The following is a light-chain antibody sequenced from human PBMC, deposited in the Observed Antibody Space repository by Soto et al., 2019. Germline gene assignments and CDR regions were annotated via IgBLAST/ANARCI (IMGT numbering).Light chain of an antibody. V-gene: IGKV3-15*01. CDR2: DAS. Sequence: EIVLTQSPGTLSLSPGERVTLSCRASQRAISNLAWYQQKPGQTPRLLIYDASTRATDIPARFSGSGSGTDFTLTISSLLSEDFAVYYCHQYYKWPLTFGGGTKVDIK. J-gene: IGKJ4*01. CDR1: QRAISN. CDR3: HQYYKWPLT.